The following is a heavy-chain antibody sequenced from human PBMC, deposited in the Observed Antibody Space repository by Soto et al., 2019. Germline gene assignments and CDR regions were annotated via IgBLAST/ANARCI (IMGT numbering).Heavy chain of an antibody. D-gene: IGHD3-3*01. V-gene: IGHV4-39*01. J-gene: IGHJ5*02. CDR2: IYYSGST. CDR3: ACAIRIFRVAMYNWFDT. CDR1: GGTISSSSYY. Sequence: SETLPLTCTVSGGTISSSSYYRGWIRQPPGKGLEWIGSIYYSGSTYYNPSLKSRVTLSVDTYKNQFSLKLSSVTAADTAVYYCACAIRIFRVAMYNWFDTWGQGTLVTVSS.